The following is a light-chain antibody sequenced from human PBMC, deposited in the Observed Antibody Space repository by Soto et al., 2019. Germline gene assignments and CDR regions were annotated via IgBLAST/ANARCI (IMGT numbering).Light chain of an antibody. J-gene: IGKJ1*01. CDR1: QTISSNY. CDR2: GAS. CDR3: QQSGSSPPT. V-gene: IGKV3-20*01. Sequence: EIVLTQSPGTLSLSPGERATLSCRATQTISSNYLAWYQQKPGQAPKLLIHGASTRATGIPDRFSGSGSGTDFTLTISRLEPEDFAVYYCQQSGSSPPTFGQGTKVDIK.